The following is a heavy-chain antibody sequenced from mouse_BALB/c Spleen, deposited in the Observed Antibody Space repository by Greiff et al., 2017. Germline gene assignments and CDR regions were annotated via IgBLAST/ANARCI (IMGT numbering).Heavy chain of an antibody. J-gene: IGHJ4*01. CDR1: GYSITSDYA. CDR3: AREVWSYAMDY. D-gene: IGHD2-10*02. Sequence: DVQLQESGPGLVKPSQSLSLTCTVTGYSITSDYAWNWIRQFPGNKLEWMGYISYSGSTSYNPSLKSRISITRDTSKNQFFLQLNSVTTEDTATYYCAREVWSYAMDYWGQGTSVTVSS. V-gene: IGHV3-2*02. CDR2: ISYSGST.